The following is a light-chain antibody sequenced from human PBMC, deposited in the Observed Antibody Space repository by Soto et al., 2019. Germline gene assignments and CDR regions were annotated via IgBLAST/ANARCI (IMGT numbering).Light chain of an antibody. J-gene: IGKJ5*01. CDR2: AAS. CDR3: QRSYSNPDT. V-gene: IGKV1-39*01. Sequence: DVHMSQSTSSLSTSVGYRVTITCRASQSISSYLNWYQQKPGKAPKLLIYAASSLQSGVPSRFSGSGSGTDVTLTISSLQPEDFETDYCQRSYSNPDTFGQGTRLEIK. CDR1: QSISSY.